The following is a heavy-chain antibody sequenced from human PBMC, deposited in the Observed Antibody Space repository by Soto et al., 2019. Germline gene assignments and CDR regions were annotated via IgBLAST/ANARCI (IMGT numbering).Heavy chain of an antibody. J-gene: IGHJ4*02. CDR2: INPNSGGT. D-gene: IGHD2-21*01. V-gene: IGHV1-2*02. CDR3: ARQEGWDCGGEGSGHDY. CDR1: GYTFTGYY. Sequence: QVQLVQSGAEVKKPGASVKVSCKASGYTFTGYYMHWVRQAPGQGREWMGWINPNSGGTNYAQKFKGRVTMTRDPSISTAYMELSRLRSDDTAVYYCARQEGWDCGGEGSGHDYGGQGTLVSDSS.